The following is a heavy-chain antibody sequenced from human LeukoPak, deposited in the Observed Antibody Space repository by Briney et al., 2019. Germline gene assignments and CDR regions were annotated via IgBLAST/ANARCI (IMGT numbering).Heavy chain of an antibody. Sequence: PGGSLRLSCAASGFTFSSYAMSWVRQAPGKGLEWVSAISGSGGSTYYADSVKGRFTISRDNSKNTLYPQMNSLRAEDTAVYYCAKACYYDSSGYYPTEDYWGQGTLVTVSS. J-gene: IGHJ4*02. CDR3: AKACYYDSSGYYPTEDY. V-gene: IGHV3-23*01. CDR1: GFTFSSYA. CDR2: ISGSGGST. D-gene: IGHD3-22*01.